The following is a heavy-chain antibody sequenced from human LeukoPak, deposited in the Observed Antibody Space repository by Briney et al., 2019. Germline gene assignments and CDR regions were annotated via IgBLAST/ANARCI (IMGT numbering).Heavy chain of an antibody. CDR1: GFTFSSYA. V-gene: IGHV3-23*01. CDR3: AKVSSRRIVVVVAARYFDY. CDR2: ISGSGGST. J-gene: IGHJ4*02. Sequence: GGSLRLSCAASGFTFSSYAMSWVRQAPGKGLEWVSAISGSGGSTYYADSVKGRFTISRDNSKNTLYLQMNSLRAEDTAVYYCAKVSSRRIVVVVAARYFDYWGQGTLVTVSS. D-gene: IGHD2-15*01.